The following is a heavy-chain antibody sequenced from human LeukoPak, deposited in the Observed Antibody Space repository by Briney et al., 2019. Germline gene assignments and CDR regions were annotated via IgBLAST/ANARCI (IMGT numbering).Heavy chain of an antibody. D-gene: IGHD2-2*03. Sequence: SETLSLTCTVSGGSISSHYWSWIWQPPGKGLEWIGYIYYSGSTNYNPSLKSRVTISVDTSKNQFSLKLSSVTAADTAVYYCARDLNGYCSSTSCRQSYYYYMDVWGKGTTVTVSS. CDR3: ARDLNGYCSSTSCRQSYYYYMDV. V-gene: IGHV4-59*11. CDR2: IYYSGST. CDR1: GGSISSHY. J-gene: IGHJ6*03.